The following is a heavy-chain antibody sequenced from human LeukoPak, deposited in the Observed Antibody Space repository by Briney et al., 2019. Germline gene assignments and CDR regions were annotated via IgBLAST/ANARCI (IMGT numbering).Heavy chain of an antibody. CDR1: GFTFSSYG. Sequence: GGSLRLSCAASGFTFSSYGMHWVRQAPGKGMEWVAVIWYDGSNKYYADSVKGRFTISRDNSKNTLYLQMNSLRAEDTAVYYCARGAVTTWSYWYFDLWGRGTLVTVSS. CDR2: IWYDGSNK. V-gene: IGHV3-33*01. J-gene: IGHJ2*01. CDR3: ARGAVTTWSYWYFDL. D-gene: IGHD4-4*01.